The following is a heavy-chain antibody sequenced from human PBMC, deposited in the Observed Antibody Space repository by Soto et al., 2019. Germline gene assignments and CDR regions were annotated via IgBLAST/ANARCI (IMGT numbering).Heavy chain of an antibody. CDR1: GFTFGDYA. J-gene: IGHJ6*02. Sequence: PGGSLRLSCTASGFTFGDYAMSWVRQALGKGLEWVGFIRSKAYGGTTEYAASVKGRFTISRDDSKSIAYLQMNSLKTEDTAVYYCTNSPILTGPMAFYYGMDVWGQGTTVTVSS. V-gene: IGHV3-49*04. D-gene: IGHD3-9*01. CDR2: IRSKAYGGTT. CDR3: TNSPILTGPMAFYYGMDV.